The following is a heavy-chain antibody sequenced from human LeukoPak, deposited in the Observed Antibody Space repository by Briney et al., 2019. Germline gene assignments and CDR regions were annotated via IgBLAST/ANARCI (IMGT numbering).Heavy chain of an antibody. CDR1: GGSFSGYY. Sequence: PSETLSLTSAVYGGSFSGYYWSWIRQPPGKGLEWIGEINHSGSTNYNPSLKSRVTISVDTSKNQFSLKLSSVPAADTAVYYCASWPTGDYPNWFDPWGQGTLVTVSS. D-gene: IGHD4-17*01. V-gene: IGHV4-34*01. J-gene: IGHJ5*02. CDR3: ASWPTGDYPNWFDP. CDR2: INHSGST.